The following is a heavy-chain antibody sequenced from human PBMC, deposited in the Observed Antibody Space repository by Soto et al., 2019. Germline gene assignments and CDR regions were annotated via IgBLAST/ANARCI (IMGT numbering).Heavy chain of an antibody. J-gene: IGHJ3*01. CDR3: AKDIYDILTGYSRGDGLDL. CDR2: ISWKSVSM. V-gene: IGHV3-9*01. D-gene: IGHD3-9*01. Sequence: EVQLVESGGDWVQPAGSLRLACAPSGLRFDDYAMTWVRQVPGKALEWVSGISWKSVSMTYADFVKGRFTISRDNPKNSLYLQKNSLRSEDTALYYCAKDIYDILTGYSRGDGLDLWGHGTMVTVSS. CDR1: GLRFDDYA.